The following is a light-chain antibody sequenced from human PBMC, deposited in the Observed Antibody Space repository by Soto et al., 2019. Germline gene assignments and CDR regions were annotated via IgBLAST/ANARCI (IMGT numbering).Light chain of an antibody. CDR3: QQYENLPT. J-gene: IGKJ5*01. Sequence: DIQMRQPPSPLSASVGDIVTILSQASQNINNYLNWYQQKPGRAPKLLIYDASNLEAGVPSRFRGSGSGTDFTFTISRLQPEDIATYYCQQYENLPTFGQGTRLEI. CDR1: QNINNY. CDR2: DAS. V-gene: IGKV1-33*01.